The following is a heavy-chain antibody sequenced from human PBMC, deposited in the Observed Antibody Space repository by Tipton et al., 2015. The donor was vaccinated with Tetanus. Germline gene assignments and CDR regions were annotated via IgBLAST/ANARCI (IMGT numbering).Heavy chain of an antibody. Sequence: TLSLTCTVSGGSMSSYYWSWVRQPPGKGLEWIGYVYYSGSTYYNPSLKSRVTISIDASKNQFSLKLNSVTAADTAVYFCIGYDYGDYYFDYWGQGTLVTVSS. J-gene: IGHJ4*02. CDR3: IGYDYGDYYFDY. CDR1: GGSMSSYY. D-gene: IGHD4-17*01. CDR2: VYYSGST. V-gene: IGHV4-59*04.